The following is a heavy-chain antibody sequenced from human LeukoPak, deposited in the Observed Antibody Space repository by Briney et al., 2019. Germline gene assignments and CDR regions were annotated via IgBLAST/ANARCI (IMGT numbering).Heavy chain of an antibody. CDR1: GFTFSSYA. J-gene: IGHJ4*02. CDR3: ARAVSGSPSRPFDY. D-gene: IGHD1-26*01. Sequence: GGSLRLSCAASGFTFSSYAMNWIRQAPGKGLEWVSSITGSGTSTYYADSVKGRFTISRDNSKNTLFLQMNSLRAEDTAVYYCARAVSGSPSRPFDYWGQGTLVTVSS. V-gene: IGHV3-23*01. CDR2: ITGSGTST.